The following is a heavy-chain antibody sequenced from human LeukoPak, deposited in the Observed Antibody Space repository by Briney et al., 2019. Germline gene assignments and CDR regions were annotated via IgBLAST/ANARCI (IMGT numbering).Heavy chain of an antibody. D-gene: IGHD2-2*01. CDR1: GGSIRSSYYY. CDR3: ARARVDYYYYGMDV. V-gene: IGHV4-31*03. Sequence: MTSETLSLTCTVSGGSIRSSYYYWGWIRQHPGKGLEWIGYIYYSGSTYYNPSLKSRVTISVDTSKNQFSLKLSSVTAADTAVYYCARARVDYYYYGMDVWGQGTTVTVSS. CDR2: IYYSGST. J-gene: IGHJ6*02.